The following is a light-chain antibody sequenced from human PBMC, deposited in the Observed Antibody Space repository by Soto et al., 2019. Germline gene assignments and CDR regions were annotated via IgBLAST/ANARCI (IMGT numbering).Light chain of an antibody. CDR1: SSDGGGYNY. Sequence: QSALTQPPSASGSPGQSVTISCTGTSSDGGGYNYVSWYQQHPGKAPKLMIYEVSKRPSGVPDRFSGSKSGNTASLTVSGLQAEYEADYYCSSYAGSNNFVVFGGGTKLTVL. J-gene: IGLJ2*01. CDR3: SSYAGSNNFVV. CDR2: EVS. V-gene: IGLV2-8*01.